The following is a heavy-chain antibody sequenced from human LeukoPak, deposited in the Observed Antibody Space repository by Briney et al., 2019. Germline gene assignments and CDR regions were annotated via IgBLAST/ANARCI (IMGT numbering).Heavy chain of an antibody. CDR2: ISPNSGVT. D-gene: IGHD2-8*01. J-gene: IGHJ5*01. CDR3: ARWGGVQFDS. Sequence: ASVKVSCKASGGTFSSYAISWVRQAPGQGLEWMGWISPNSGVTNYAQKFQGRVTLTRDTSVTTAYMELTSLTSDDTAVYYCARWGGVQFDSWGQGTLVTVSS. V-gene: IGHV1-2*02. CDR1: GGTFSSYA.